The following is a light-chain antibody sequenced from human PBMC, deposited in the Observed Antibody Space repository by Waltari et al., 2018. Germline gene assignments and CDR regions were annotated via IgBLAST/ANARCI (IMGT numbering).Light chain of an antibody. CDR2: STS. V-gene: IGLV7-43*01. J-gene: IGLJ3*02. CDR3: LLYYGGVWV. CDR1: TGAVTSGNY. Sequence: QTVVTQEAALTVSPGGTVTLTCASSTGAVTSGNYSNWFQQKPGQAPRALIYSTSNKYSWTPARFSGSLLGGKVALTLSGAQPEDEAEYYCLLYYGGVWVFGGGTKLTVL.